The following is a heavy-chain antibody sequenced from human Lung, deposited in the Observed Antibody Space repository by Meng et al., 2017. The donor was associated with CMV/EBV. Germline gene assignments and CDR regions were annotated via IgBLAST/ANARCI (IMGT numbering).Heavy chain of an antibody. J-gene: IGHJ6*02. CDR1: GFTFDDFA. D-gene: IGHD2-21*02. CDR3: TKGGGERVTFDAMDV. Sequence: SCTASGFTFDDFAMHWVRQSPGEGLEWVSGISGNTGFIGYADSVKGRFTISRDNAKKTLSLQINTLRAEDTALYYCTKGGGERVTFDAMDVWGQGTXVT. CDR2: ISGNTGFI. V-gene: IGHV3-9*01.